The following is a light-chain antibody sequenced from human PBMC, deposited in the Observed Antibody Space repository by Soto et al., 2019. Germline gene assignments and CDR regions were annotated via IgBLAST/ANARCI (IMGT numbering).Light chain of an antibody. CDR1: QSLSTN. J-gene: IGKJ5*01. V-gene: IGKV3-15*01. CDR3: QQRNNWPPIT. CDR2: GAS. Sequence: EIVMTQSPATLSVSPVERATLSCRASQSLSTNLAWYQQKPGQAPRLLIYGASTRATGIPARFSGSGSGTDFTLTISSLEPEDFAVYYCQQRNNWPPITFGQGTRLEI.